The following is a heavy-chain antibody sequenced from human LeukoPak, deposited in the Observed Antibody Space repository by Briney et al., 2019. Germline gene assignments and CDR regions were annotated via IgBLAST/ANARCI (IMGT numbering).Heavy chain of an antibody. J-gene: IGHJ4*02. CDR2: IRYDESNK. Sequence: GGSLRLSCAASGFTFSSYGMHWVRQAPGKGLEWVSFIRYDESNKYYADSVKCRFTISRDNSKNTLYLQMNSLRAEDTAVYYCAKGTTVTLPDFDYWGQGTLVTVSS. CDR3: AKGTTVTLPDFDY. V-gene: IGHV3-30*02. D-gene: IGHD4-17*01. CDR1: GFTFSSYG.